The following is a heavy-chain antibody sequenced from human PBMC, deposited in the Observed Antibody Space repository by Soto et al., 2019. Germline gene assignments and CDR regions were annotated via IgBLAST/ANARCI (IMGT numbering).Heavy chain of an antibody. CDR2: ISAYNGNT. D-gene: IGHD3-3*01. CDR1: GYTFTSYG. V-gene: IGHV1-18*04. J-gene: IGHJ4*02. CDR3: ARFGYGGITIFGVVHFDY. Sequence: GASVKVSCKASGYTFTSYGISWVRQAPGQGLEWMGWISAYNGNTNYAQKLQGRVTMTTDTSTSTAYMELRSLRSDDTAVYYCARFGYGGITIFGVVHFDYWGQGTLVTVSS.